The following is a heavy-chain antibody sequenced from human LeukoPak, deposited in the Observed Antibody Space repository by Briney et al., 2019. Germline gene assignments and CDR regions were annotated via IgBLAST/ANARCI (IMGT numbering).Heavy chain of an antibody. V-gene: IGHV3-48*03. J-gene: IGHJ3*02. CDR1: GFTFSDYE. Sequence: GGSLRLSCAASGFTFSDYEMNWVRQAPGKGLEWVSYISSSASIIYYSDSVKGRFTVSRDNAKNSLCLQMNNLRAEDTAVYYCAKDLRSYYYDSSGYHAGLNAFDIWGQGTMVTVSS. CDR3: AKDLRSYYYDSSGYHAGLNAFDI. CDR2: ISSSASII. D-gene: IGHD3-22*01.